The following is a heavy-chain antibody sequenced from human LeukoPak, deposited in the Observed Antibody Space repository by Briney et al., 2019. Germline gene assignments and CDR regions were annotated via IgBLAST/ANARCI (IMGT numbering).Heavy chain of an antibody. D-gene: IGHD3-10*01. CDR2: IKSKTDGGTT. J-gene: IGHJ6*02. CDR3: TTGITMVRGTNPDQYYGMDV. CDR1: GFTFSNAW. V-gene: IGHV3-15*01. Sequence: GGPLRLSCAASGFTFSNAWMSWVRQAPGKGLEWVGRIKSKTDGGTTDYAAPVKGRFTISRDDSKNTLYLQMNSLKTEDTAVYYCTTGITMVRGTNPDQYYGMDVWGQGTTVTVSS.